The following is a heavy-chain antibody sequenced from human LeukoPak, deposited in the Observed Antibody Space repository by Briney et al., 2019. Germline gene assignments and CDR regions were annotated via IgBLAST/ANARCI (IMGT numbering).Heavy chain of an antibody. V-gene: IGHV3-21*01. J-gene: IGHJ6*03. CDR2: ITSSRSHI. CDR1: GFTFSTYA. D-gene: IGHD2-2*01. Sequence: NPGGSLRLSCAASGFTFSTYAMNWVRQAPGKGLEWVSYITSSRSHIYYADSVKGRFTISRDNAKNSLYLQMNSLRVEDTAVYYCAREARVVVPAAMGPYYYYYMDVWGKGTTVTVSS. CDR3: AREARVVVPAAMGPYYYYYMDV.